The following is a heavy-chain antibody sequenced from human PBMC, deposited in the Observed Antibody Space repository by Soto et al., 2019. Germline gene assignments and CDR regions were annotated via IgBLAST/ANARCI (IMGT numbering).Heavy chain of an antibody. Sequence: PSDTLSLTCTVSGGSISSYYWSWIRQPPGKGLEWIGYIYYSGSTNYNPSLKSRVTISVDTSENQFPPNLGSVSAADTAVYYTVRDYDSSGYDYDTWGQGTLVTVSS. CDR2: IYYSGST. V-gene: IGHV4-59*01. CDR3: VRDYDSSGYDYDT. J-gene: IGHJ5*02. D-gene: IGHD3-22*01. CDR1: GGSISSYY.